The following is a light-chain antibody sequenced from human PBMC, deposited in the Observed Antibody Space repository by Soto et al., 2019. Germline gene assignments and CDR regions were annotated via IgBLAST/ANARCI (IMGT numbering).Light chain of an antibody. CDR2: YAS. J-gene: IGKJ5*01. Sequence: EIMMTQSPATLSVSPGERVTLSCRASQSVSNNVAWYQQKPGKAPRLLIYYASTRATGIPARFSGSGSGTEFTLTISSLQSEDFALYYCQQYHNWPPITFGHGTRLEIK. CDR1: QSVSNN. V-gene: IGKV3-15*01. CDR3: QQYHNWPPIT.